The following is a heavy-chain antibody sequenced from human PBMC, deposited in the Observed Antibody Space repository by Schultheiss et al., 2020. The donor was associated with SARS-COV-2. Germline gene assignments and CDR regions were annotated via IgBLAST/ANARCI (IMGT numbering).Heavy chain of an antibody. CDR2: ISGYNGAT. V-gene: IGHV1-18*04. Sequence: ASVKVSCKVSGYTFTGYYMHWVRQAPGQGLEWLGWISGYNGATSYTQKFQGRVTMTTDTSTTTAYMELRSLRSDDTAVYYCARLAYGYIHIDHWGQGTLVTVSS. D-gene: IGHD5-18*01. CDR3: ARLAYGYIHIDH. J-gene: IGHJ4*02. CDR1: GYTFTGYY.